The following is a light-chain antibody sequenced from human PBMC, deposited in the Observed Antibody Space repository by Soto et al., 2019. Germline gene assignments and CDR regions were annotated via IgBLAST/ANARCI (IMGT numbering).Light chain of an antibody. CDR2: EVS. V-gene: IGLV2-8*01. J-gene: IGLJ2*01. Sequence: QLVLTQPPSASGSPGQSVTISCTGTSSDVGGYNYVSWYQQHPGKVPKLMIYEVSKRPSGVPDRFSGSKSGNTASLTVSGLQAEDEADYYCISYAGSNNVVFGGGTKLTVL. CDR3: ISYAGSNNVV. CDR1: SSDVGGYNY.